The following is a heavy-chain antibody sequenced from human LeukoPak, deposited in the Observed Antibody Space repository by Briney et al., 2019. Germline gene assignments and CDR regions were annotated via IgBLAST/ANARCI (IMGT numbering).Heavy chain of an antibody. CDR3: ARGIRAHVGRSDY. J-gene: IGHJ4*02. V-gene: IGHV1-8*01. D-gene: IGHD3-10*01. CDR2: MNPNSGNT. CDR1: GYTFTGYD. Sequence: GASVKVSCKASGYTFTGYDINWVRQATGQGLEWMGWMNPNSGNTGYAQKFQGRVTMTRNTSISTAYMELSSMRSEDTAVYYCARGIRAHVGRSDYWGQGTLVTVSS.